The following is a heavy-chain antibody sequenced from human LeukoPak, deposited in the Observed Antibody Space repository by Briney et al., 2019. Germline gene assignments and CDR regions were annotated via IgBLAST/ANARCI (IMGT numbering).Heavy chain of an antibody. J-gene: IGHJ4*02. CDR1: GFTFSSYS. V-gene: IGHV3-21*01. CDR2: ISSGSSSI. Sequence: GGSLRLSCAASGFTFSSYSMNWVRQAPGKGLEWVSSISSGSSSINYADSVKGRFTISRDNGKNTLFLQMNSLRAEDAAVYYCVRGNDYGGPHYWGQGTLVTVSS. D-gene: IGHD4-23*01. CDR3: VRGNDYGGPHY.